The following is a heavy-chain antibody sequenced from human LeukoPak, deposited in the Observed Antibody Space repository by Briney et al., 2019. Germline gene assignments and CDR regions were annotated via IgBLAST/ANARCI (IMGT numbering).Heavy chain of an antibody. CDR2: IGTAGDT. CDR3: ARAHYYGSGSYPSYYYYGMDV. Sequence: MHWVRQATGKGLEWVSAIGTAGDTYYPGSVKGRFTISRENAKNSLYLQMNSLRAGDTAVYYCARAHYYGSGSYPSYYYYGMDVWGQGTTVTVSS. V-gene: IGHV3-13*01. J-gene: IGHJ6*02. D-gene: IGHD3-10*01.